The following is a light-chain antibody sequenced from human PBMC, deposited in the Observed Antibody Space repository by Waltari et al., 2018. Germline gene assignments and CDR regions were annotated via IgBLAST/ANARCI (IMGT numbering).Light chain of an antibody. CDR2: MAGGVGH. CDR1: SEQSAYA. V-gene: IGLV4-69*01. CDR3: QTWDPDTVV. Sequence: QLAVTQSPSASASLGASVKLTCTLSSEQSAYAIAWHQHQHEKGPRFFMKMAGGVGHTKEDGIPDRFSGCISGAERYLTISSLQYEDEASYYCQTWDPDTVVFGGGTKLTV. J-gene: IGLJ2*01.